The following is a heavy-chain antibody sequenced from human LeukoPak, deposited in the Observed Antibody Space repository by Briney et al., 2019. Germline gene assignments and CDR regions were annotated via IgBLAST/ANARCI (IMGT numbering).Heavy chain of an antibody. D-gene: IGHD5-18*01. CDR2: IYYSGST. CDR1: GGSISSSSYY. V-gene: IGHV4-39*01. Sequence: PSETLSLTCTVSGGSISSSSYYWGWLRQPPGRGLEWIGSIYYSGSTYYNPSLKSRVTISVDTSKNQFSLKLSSVTAADTAVYYCARQILYTAIDYWGQGTLVTVSS. CDR3: ARQILYTAIDY. J-gene: IGHJ4*02.